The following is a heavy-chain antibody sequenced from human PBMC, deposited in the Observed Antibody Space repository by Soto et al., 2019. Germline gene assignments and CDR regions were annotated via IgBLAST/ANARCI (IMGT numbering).Heavy chain of an antibody. Sequence: QLQLQESGPGLVKPSETLSLTCTVSGVSITNTSYYWGWIRQPPGKGLEWIGTIYFSGSTFYNPSLKSRPTISVDTSKNHFSPRLSSVTAADTAVYYCARHGPYWGQGTLVAVSS. CDR2: IYFSGST. V-gene: IGHV4-39*01. CDR1: GVSITNTSYY. J-gene: IGHJ4*02. CDR3: ARHGPY.